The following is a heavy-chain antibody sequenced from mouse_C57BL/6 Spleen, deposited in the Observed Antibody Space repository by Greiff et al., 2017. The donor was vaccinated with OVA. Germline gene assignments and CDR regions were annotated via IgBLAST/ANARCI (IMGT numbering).Heavy chain of an antibody. V-gene: IGHV3-6*01. D-gene: IGHD1-1*01. CDR1: GYSITSGYY. CDR2: ISYDGSN. Sequence: DVQLQESGPGLVKPSQSLSLTCSVPGYSITSGYYWNWIRQFPGNKLEWMGYISYDGSNNYNPSLKNRISITRDTSKNQFFLKLNSVTTEDTATYYCARGLLRSPMDYWGQGTSVTVSS. CDR3: ARGLLRSPMDY. J-gene: IGHJ4*01.